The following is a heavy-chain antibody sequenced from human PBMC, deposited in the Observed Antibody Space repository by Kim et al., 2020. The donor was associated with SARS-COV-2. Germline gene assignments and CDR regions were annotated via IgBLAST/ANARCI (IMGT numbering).Heavy chain of an antibody. V-gene: IGHV3-73*01. CDR2: IMSKANSYAT. D-gene: IGHD1-26*01. CDR3: ARGPPYTESYWDAFDI. CDR1: RFTFSDSA. Sequence: GGSLRLSCAASRFTFSDSAMHWFRQASGKGLEWVGRIMSKANSYATVYAASVKGRFTISRDDSKNTAYLQMNSLKTEDTAVYYCARGPPYTESYWDAFDIWGQGTKVTVSS. J-gene: IGHJ3*02.